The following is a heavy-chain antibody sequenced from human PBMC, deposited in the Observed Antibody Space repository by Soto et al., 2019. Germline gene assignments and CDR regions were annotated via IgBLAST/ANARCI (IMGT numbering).Heavy chain of an antibody. Sequence: TVSLTCAVSGGSISSGGYSWSWIRQPPGKGLEWIGYIYHSGSTYYNPSLKSRVTISVDRSKNQFSLKLSSVTAADTAVYYCARAHCSSTSCLNWFDPWGQGTLVTVSS. CDR1: GGSISSGGYS. J-gene: IGHJ5*02. CDR3: ARAHCSSTSCLNWFDP. V-gene: IGHV4-30-2*01. CDR2: IYHSGST. D-gene: IGHD2-2*01.